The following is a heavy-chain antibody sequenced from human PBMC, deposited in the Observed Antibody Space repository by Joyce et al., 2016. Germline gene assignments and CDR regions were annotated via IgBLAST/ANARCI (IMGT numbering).Heavy chain of an antibody. CDR3: ARHVTDWFDP. V-gene: IGHV5-10-1*03. Sequence: EVQLVQSGAEVKKPGESLRISCKGSGYSFTSHWISWVRQMPGKGLEWMGRIDPRDSSTDSSPSFEGHVTISVDKTISAAYLQWSSLRASDTAIYYCARHVTDWFDPWGQGTLVTVSS. CDR1: GYSFTSHW. CDR2: IDPRDSST. D-gene: IGHD3-10*02. J-gene: IGHJ5*02.